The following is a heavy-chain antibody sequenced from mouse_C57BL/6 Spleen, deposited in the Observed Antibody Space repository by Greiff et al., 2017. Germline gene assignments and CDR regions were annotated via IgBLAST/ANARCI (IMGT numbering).Heavy chain of an antibody. D-gene: IGHD1-1*01. V-gene: IGHV1-82*01. J-gene: IGHJ2*01. CDR1: GYAFSSSW. CDR3: ARDYGSSYDGEFDY. CDR2: IYPGDGDT. Sequence: QVQLQQSGPELVKPGASVKISCKASGYAFSSSWMNWVKQRPGKGLEWIGRIYPGDGDTNYNGKFKGKATLTADKSSSTAYMQLSSLTSEDSAVYFCARDYGSSYDGEFDYWGQGTTLTVSS.